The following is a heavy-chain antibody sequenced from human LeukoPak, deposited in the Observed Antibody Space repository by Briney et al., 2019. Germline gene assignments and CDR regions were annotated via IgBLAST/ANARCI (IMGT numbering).Heavy chain of an antibody. V-gene: IGHV3-33*08. CDR3: ARDSGDSSGYYPGY. D-gene: IGHD3-22*01. J-gene: IGHJ4*02. CDR1: GFTFNSYW. Sequence: PGGSLRLSCAASGFTFNSYWMSWVRQAPGKGLEWVAAIWHDGNNKYYVDSVKGRFTISRDNSKNTVYLQMNSLRVEDTAVYYCARDSGDSSGYYPGYWGQGTLVTVSS. CDR2: IWHDGNNK.